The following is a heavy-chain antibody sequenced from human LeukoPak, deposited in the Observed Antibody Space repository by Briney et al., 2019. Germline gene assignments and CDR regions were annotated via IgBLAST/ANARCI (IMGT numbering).Heavy chain of an antibody. CDR2: IYYSGST. J-gene: IGHJ3*02. CDR3: ARGGYSYGLDAFDI. CDR1: GGSISSGDYY. D-gene: IGHD5-18*01. V-gene: IGHV4-30-4*01. Sequence: SETLSLTCTVSGGSISSGDYYWSWIRQPPGKGLEWIGYIYYSGSTYYNPSLKSRVTISVDTSKNQFSLKLSSVTAADTAVYYCARGGYSYGLDAFDIWGQGTMVTVSS.